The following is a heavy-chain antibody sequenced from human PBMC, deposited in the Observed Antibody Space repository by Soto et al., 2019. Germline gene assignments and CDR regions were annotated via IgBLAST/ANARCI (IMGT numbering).Heavy chain of an antibody. CDR1: GYIFSSYW. J-gene: IGHJ4*02. CDR2: ISPGDSDT. D-gene: IGHD3-16*01. CDR3: ARHRGFEDFDY. Sequence: PGESLKISCRVSGYIFSSYWIGWVRQMPEKGLEWVAIISPGDSDTRYSPSFQGQVIISVDRSINTAYLQWSSLKASDTAIYYCARHRGFEDFDYWGPGTPVTVSS. V-gene: IGHV5-51*01.